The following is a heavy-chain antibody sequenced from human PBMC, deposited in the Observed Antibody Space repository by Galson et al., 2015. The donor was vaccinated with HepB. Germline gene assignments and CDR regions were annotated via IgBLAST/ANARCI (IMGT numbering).Heavy chain of an antibody. CDR3: VSDCGGDCRFDY. V-gene: IGHV3-64D*06. Sequence: SLRLSCAASGFTLSSYAMHWVRQAPGKGLEYVSAISSNGGSTYYADSVKGRFTISRDNSKNTLYLQMSSLRAEDTAVYYCVSDCGGDCRFDYWGQGTLVTVSS. J-gene: IGHJ4*02. D-gene: IGHD2-21*02. CDR2: ISSNGGST. CDR1: GFTLSSYA.